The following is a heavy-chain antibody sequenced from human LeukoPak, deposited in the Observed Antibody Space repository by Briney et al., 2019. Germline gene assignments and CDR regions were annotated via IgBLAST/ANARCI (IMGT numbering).Heavy chain of an antibody. J-gene: IGHJ4*02. Sequence: GGSLRLSCAASGFPFDDYAMHWVRQAPGKGLEWVSGISWNSGSIGYADSVKGRFTISRDNAKNSLYLQMNSLRAEDTALYYCAPEGPIDYWGQGTLVTVSS. CDR2: ISWNSGSI. V-gene: IGHV3-9*01. CDR3: APEGPIDY. CDR1: GFPFDDYA.